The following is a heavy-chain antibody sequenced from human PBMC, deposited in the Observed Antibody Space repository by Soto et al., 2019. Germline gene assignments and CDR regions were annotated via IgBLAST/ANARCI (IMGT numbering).Heavy chain of an antibody. J-gene: IGHJ4*02. D-gene: IGHD6-13*01. CDR3: ARDLAAAAY. Sequence: GASVKVSCKASGYTFTSYDINWVRQATGRGLEWMGWMNPNSGNTGYAQKFQGRVTMTRNTSISTVYMELSSLKSEDTAIYYCARDLAAAAYWGQGTLVTVSS. CDR1: GYTFTSYD. V-gene: IGHV1-8*01. CDR2: MNPNSGNT.